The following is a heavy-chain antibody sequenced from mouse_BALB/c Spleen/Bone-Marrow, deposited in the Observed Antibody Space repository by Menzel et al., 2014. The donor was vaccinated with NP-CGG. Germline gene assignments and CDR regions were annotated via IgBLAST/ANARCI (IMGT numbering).Heavy chain of an antibody. CDR1: GYSFTGYY. J-gene: IGHJ1*01. V-gene: IGHV1S34*01. CDR2: ISCYNGAT. D-gene: IGHD2-4*01. Sequence: LVKTGASVKISCKASGYSFTGYYMHWVKQSHGKSLERIGYISCYNGATSYNQKSKGKATFTVDTSSSTAYMQFNSLTSEDSAVYYCARGDYGDWYFDVWGAGTTVTVSS. CDR3: ARGDYGDWYFDV.